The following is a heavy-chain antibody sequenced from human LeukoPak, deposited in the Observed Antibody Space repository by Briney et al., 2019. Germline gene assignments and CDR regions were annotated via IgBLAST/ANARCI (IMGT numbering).Heavy chain of an antibody. Sequence: GESLKISCKGSGYSFTSYWIGWVRQMPVKGLEWMGIIYPGDSDTRYSPSFQGQVTISADKSISAAYLQWSSLKASDTAIYYCARQYSSSWYYWGQGTLVTVSS. CDR1: GYSFTSYW. CDR3: ARQYSSSWYY. V-gene: IGHV5-51*01. CDR2: IYPGDSDT. D-gene: IGHD6-13*01. J-gene: IGHJ4*02.